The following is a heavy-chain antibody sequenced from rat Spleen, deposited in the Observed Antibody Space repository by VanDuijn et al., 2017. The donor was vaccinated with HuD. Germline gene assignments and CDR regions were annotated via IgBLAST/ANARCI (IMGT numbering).Heavy chain of an antibody. D-gene: IGHD1-4*01. CDR3: TRDAYPGIPSPCAY. CDR1: GFSLTSYG. Sequence: QVQLKESGPGLVQPSQTLSLTCTVSGFSLTSYGVSWVRQPPGKGLEWMGGIWGGGSTNYNSALKSRLSISRDTSKSQIFLKMDSLQSEDTAIYFCTRDAYPGIPSPCAYWGQGTLVTVSS. CDR2: IWGGGST. J-gene: IGHJ3*01. V-gene: IGHV2-15*01.